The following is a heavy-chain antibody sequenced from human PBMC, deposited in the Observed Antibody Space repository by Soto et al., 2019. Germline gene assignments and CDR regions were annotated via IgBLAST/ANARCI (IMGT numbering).Heavy chain of an antibody. J-gene: IGHJ6*02. V-gene: IGHV3-9*01. D-gene: IGHD3-10*01. CDR2: ISWNSGSI. Sequence: GGSLRLSCADSGFTFDDYAMHWVRQAPGKGLEWVSGISWNSGSIGYADSVKGRFTISRDNAKNSLYLQMNSLRAEDTALYYCAKDRSYGSGSYYNVNYYYGMDVWGQGTTVTVSS. CDR1: GFTFDDYA. CDR3: AKDRSYGSGSYYNVNYYYGMDV.